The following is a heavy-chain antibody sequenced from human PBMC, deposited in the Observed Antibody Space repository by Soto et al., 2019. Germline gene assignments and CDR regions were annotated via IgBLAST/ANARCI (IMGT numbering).Heavy chain of an antibody. CDR2: IYYSGST. Sequence: PSETLSLTCTVSGGSISSSSYYWGWIRQPPGKGLEWIGSIYYSGSTYYNPSLKSRVTISVDTSKNQFSLKLSSVTAADPAVYYCARQETVPPILWDYWGQGTLVTVSS. V-gene: IGHV4-39*01. CDR1: GGSISSSSYY. D-gene: IGHD2-2*01. CDR3: ARQETVPPILWDY. J-gene: IGHJ4*02.